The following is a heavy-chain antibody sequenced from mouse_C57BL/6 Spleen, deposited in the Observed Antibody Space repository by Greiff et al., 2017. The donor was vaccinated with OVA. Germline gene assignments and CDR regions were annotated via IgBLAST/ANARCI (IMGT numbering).Heavy chain of an antibody. CDR1: GYTFTSYG. V-gene: IGHV1-81*01. D-gene: IGHD2-4*01. CDR3: ARGGYYDYDWFAY. J-gene: IGHJ3*01. CDR2: IYPRSGNT. Sequence: LVESGAELARPGASVKLSCKASGYTFTSYGISWVKQRTGQGLEWIGEIYPRSGNTYYNEKFKGKATLTADKSSSTAYMELRSLTSEDSAVYFCARGGYYDYDWFAYWGQGTLVTVSA.